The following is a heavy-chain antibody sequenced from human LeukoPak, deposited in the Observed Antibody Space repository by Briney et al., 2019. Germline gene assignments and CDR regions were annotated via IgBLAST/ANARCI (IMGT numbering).Heavy chain of an antibody. V-gene: IGHV3-11*04. CDR3: ARSGYYSGFDY. D-gene: IGHD3-3*01. Sequence: GGSLRLSCAASGFTSSDSHMTWIRQAPGKGLERVSYISSSGSTIYYADSVKGRFTISRDNARKSVYLQMNGLRAEDTAVYYCARSGYYSGFDYWGQGTLVTVSS. CDR1: GFTSSDSH. CDR2: ISSSGSTI. J-gene: IGHJ4*02.